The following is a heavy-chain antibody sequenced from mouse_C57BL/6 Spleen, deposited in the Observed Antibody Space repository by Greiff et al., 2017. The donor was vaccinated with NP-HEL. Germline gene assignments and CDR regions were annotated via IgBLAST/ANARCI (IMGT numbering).Heavy chain of an antibody. J-gene: IGHJ2*01. V-gene: IGHV1-82*01. CDR1: GYAFSSSW. CDR2: IYPGDGDT. CDR3: ARLWDEGHYFDY. Sequence: QVHVKQSGPELVKPGASVKISCKASGYAFSSSWMNWVKQRPGKGLEWIGRIYPGDGDTNYNGKFKGKATLTADKSSSTAYMQLSSLTSEDSAVYFCARLWDEGHYFDYWGQGTTLTVSS. D-gene: IGHD4-1*01.